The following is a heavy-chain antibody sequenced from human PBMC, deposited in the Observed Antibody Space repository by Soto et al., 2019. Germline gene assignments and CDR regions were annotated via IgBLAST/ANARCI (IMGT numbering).Heavy chain of an antibody. D-gene: IGHD1-26*01. Sequence: ASVKVSCKASGYTLPNFGLSWVRQAPGQGLEWMGCISAYTANTNYAQKLQDRVTMTTDTSTSTAFLELRSLRSDDTAVYYCARENSGSYHRHFDYWGQGTLVTVSS. V-gene: IGHV1-18*01. J-gene: IGHJ4*01. CDR3: ARENSGSYHRHFDY. CDR2: ISAYTANT. CDR1: GYTLPNFG.